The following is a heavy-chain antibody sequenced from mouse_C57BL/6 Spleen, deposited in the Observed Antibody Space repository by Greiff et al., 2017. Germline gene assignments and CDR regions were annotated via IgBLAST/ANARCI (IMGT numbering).Heavy chain of an antibody. Sequence: QLQQPGAELVRPGSSVKLSCKASGYTFTSYWMHWVKQRPIQGLEWIGNIDPSDSETHYNQKFKDKATLTVDKSSSTAYMQLSSLTSEDSAVYYCARLYYGNLYAMDYWGQGTSVTVSS. CDR3: ARLYYGNLYAMDY. D-gene: IGHD2-1*01. J-gene: IGHJ4*01. V-gene: IGHV1-52*01. CDR1: GYTFTSYW. CDR2: IDPSDSET.